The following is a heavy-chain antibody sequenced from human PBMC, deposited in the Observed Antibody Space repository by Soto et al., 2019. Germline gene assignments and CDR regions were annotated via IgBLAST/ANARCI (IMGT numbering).Heavy chain of an antibody. CDR2: ISYDGSNK. Sequence: PGGSLRLSCEVSGFSLSSYAMHWVRQAPGKGLEWVAVISYDGSNKYYADSVKGRFTISRDNSKNTLYLQMNSLRAEDTAVYYCARTYYDFWSGYSFYYYGMDVWGQGTTVTVSS. D-gene: IGHD3-3*01. CDR3: ARTYYDFWSGYSFYYYGMDV. J-gene: IGHJ6*02. CDR1: GFSLSSYA. V-gene: IGHV3-30-3*01.